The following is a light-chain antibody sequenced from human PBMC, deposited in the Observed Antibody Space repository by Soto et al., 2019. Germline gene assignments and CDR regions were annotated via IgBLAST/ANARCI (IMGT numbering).Light chain of an antibody. CDR2: DAS. CDR1: QSIGSW. V-gene: IGKV1-5*01. Sequence: DIHMTESPSTLSASVGDRVTFTCRASQSIGSWLAWYQLKPGKAPKFLIYDASTLGSGVPSRFRGSGYGTEFTLTISSLQPDDFATYYCQQYSSNLWTFGQGTKVDIK. CDR3: QQYSSNLWT. J-gene: IGKJ1*01.